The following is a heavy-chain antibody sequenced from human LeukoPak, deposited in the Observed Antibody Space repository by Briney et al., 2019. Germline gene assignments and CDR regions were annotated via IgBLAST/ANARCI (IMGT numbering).Heavy chain of an antibody. Sequence: ASVKVSCKASGYIFTGYYMHWVRQAPGQGLEWMGCINPNSGGANYAQKFQGRVTMTRDTSISTAYMELSRLRSDDTAIYYCARVSESSGPPFDYWGQGTLVTVSS. CDR1: GYIFTGYY. CDR3: ARVSESSGPPFDY. D-gene: IGHD3-22*01. V-gene: IGHV1-2*02. J-gene: IGHJ4*02. CDR2: INPNSGGA.